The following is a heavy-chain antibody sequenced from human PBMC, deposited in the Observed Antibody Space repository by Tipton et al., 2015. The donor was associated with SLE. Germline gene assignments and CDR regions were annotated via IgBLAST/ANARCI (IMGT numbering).Heavy chain of an antibody. Sequence: RSLRLSCTASGFTFGDYAMSWFRQAPGKGLEWVGFIRSKAYGGTTEYAASVKGRFTISRDDSKSIAYLQMNSLKTEDTAVYSCSREKPGSDAFDIWGQGTMVTVSS. J-gene: IGHJ3*02. CDR1: GFTFGDYA. CDR3: SREKPGSDAFDI. V-gene: IGHV3-49*03. CDR2: IRSKAYGGTT. D-gene: IGHD3-10*01.